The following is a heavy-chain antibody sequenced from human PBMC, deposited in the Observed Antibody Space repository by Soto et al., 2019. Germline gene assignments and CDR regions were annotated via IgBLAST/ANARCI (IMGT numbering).Heavy chain of an antibody. J-gene: IGHJ3*02. Sequence: PGGSLRLSCAASGFTFSGSAMHWVRQASGKGLEWVGRIRSKANSYATAYAASVKGRFTISRDDSKNTAYLQMNSLKTEDTAVYYCTRLRTLEWLYSTPDDAFDIWGQGTMVTVSS. CDR1: GFTFSGSA. D-gene: IGHD3-3*01. CDR3: TRLRTLEWLYSTPDDAFDI. CDR2: IRSKANSYAT. V-gene: IGHV3-73*01.